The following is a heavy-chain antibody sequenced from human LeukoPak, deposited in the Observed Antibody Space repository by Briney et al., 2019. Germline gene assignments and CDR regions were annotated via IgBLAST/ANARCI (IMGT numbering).Heavy chain of an antibody. V-gene: IGHV4-59*01. J-gene: IGHJ3*02. CDR3: ARSPGYGSGSYYMSRRDAFDI. D-gene: IGHD3-10*01. CDR2: IYYSGST. CDR1: XGSISSYY. Sequence: KPSETLSXTXXXXXGSISSYYWSWIRQPPGKGLEWIGYIYYSGSTNYNPSLKSRVTISVDTSKNQFSLKLSSVTAADTAVYYCARSPGYGSGSYYMSRRDAFDIWGQGTMVTVSS.